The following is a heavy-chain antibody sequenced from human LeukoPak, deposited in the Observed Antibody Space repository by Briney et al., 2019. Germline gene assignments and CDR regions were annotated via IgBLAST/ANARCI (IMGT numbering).Heavy chain of an antibody. D-gene: IGHD2-2*01. J-gene: IGHJ4*02. Sequence: SETLSLTCAVYGGSFSGYYWSWIRQPPGKGLEWVGEINHSGSTNYNPSLKSRVTISVDTSKNQFSLKLSSVTAADTAVYYCASSPHCSSTSCPVPFDYWGQGTLVTVSS. CDR1: GGSFSGYY. CDR2: INHSGST. V-gene: IGHV4-34*01. CDR3: ASSPHCSSTSCPVPFDY.